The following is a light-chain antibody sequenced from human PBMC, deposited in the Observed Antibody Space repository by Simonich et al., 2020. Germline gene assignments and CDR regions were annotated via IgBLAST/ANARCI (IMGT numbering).Light chain of an antibody. CDR1: QSLLHSNGYNY. CDR2: LGS. J-gene: IGKJ5*01. CDR3: MQALQTIT. V-gene: IGKV2-28*01. Sequence: DIVMTQSPLSLPVTPGEPASISCRSSQSLLHSNGYNYLDWYLQQPGQSPQLLVYLGSNRASGGPERFSGRGSGTDFTLKISRVEAEDVGVYYCMQALQTITFGQGTRLEIK.